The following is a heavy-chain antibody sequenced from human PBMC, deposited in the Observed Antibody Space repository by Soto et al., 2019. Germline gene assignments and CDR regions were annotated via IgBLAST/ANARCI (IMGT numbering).Heavy chain of an antibody. CDR1: GGSISSYY. CDR3: ARGSLYTGYSSSWFADTFLF. Sequence: SSETLSLTCTVSGGSISSYYWSWIRQPAGKGLEWIGRIYTSGSTNYNPSLKSRVTMSVDTSKNQFSLKLSSVTAADTAVYYCARGSLYTGYSSSWFADTFLFWGQGPLVTVSS. J-gene: IGHJ4*02. D-gene: IGHD6-13*01. CDR2: IYTSGST. V-gene: IGHV4-4*07.